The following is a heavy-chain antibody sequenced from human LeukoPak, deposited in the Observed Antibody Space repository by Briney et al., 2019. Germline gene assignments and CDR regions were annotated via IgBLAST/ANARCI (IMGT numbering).Heavy chain of an antibody. D-gene: IGHD2-2*02. CDR1: GYTFTGYY. CDR3: ARSSPVVPAAIPDNYFDY. Sequence: GASVKVSCKASGYTFTGYYMHWVRQAPGQGLEWMGWINPNSGGTNYAQKFQGRVTMTRDTSISTAYMELSRLRSEDTAVYYCARSSPVVPAAIPDNYFDYWGQGTLVTVSS. CDR2: INPNSGGT. J-gene: IGHJ4*02. V-gene: IGHV1-2*02.